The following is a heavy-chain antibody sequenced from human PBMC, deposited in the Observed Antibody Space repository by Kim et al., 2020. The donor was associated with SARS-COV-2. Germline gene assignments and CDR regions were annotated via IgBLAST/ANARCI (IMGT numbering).Heavy chain of an antibody. CDR2: VYYGGTA. J-gene: IGHJ6*02. V-gene: IGHV4-59*01. Sequence: SETLSLTCTVSGDSISSSYWTWVRQIPGRGLEWIGSVYYGGTARYNPALMSRVNISFDIARNQFSLAMNFVTGADAAVYFCAKDRTRRATLYYGMAVCG. CDR1: GDSISSSY. CDR3: AKDRTRRATLYYGMAV. D-gene: IGHD1-1*01.